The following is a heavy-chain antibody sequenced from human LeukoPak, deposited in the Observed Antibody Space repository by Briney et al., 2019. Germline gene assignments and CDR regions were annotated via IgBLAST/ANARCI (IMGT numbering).Heavy chain of an antibody. J-gene: IGHJ6*03. V-gene: IGHV3-9*01. D-gene: IGHD2-2*01. Sequence: GRSLRLSCAASGFTFDDYAMHWVRQAPGKGLEWVSGISWNSGSIGYADSVKGRFTISRDNAKNSPYLQMNSLRAEDTALYYCAKGDCSSTSCSRYMDVWGKGTTVTVSS. CDR2: ISWNSGSI. CDR3: AKGDCSSTSCSRYMDV. CDR1: GFTFDDYA.